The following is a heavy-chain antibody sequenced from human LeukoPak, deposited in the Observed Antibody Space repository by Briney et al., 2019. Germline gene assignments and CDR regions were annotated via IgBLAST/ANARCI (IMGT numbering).Heavy chain of an antibody. D-gene: IGHD6-13*01. CDR3: AGDKRAGTADY. V-gene: IGHV1-2*02. Sequence: ASVKVSFKASGYTFTVYYMHWVRQAPGQGLGWMGWINPNSGGTNYAQKFQGRVTMTRDTSISTAYMELSRLRSDDTAVYYCAGDKRAGTADYWGQGTLVTVSA. CDR1: GYTFTVYY. CDR2: INPNSGGT. J-gene: IGHJ4*02.